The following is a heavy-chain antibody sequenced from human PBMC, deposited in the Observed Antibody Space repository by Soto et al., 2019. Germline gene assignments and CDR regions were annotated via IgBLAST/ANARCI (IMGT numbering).Heavy chain of an antibody. Sequence: QVQLQESGPGLVKPSQTLSLTCTVSGGSISSGDYYWSWIRQPPGKGLEWIGYIYYSGSTYYNPSLKSRVTISVDTSKNQFSLKLSSVTAADTAVYYCARAGYCTNGVCGGNWFDPWGQGTLVTVSS. CDR1: GGSISSGDYY. CDR2: IYYSGST. D-gene: IGHD2-8*01. J-gene: IGHJ5*02. V-gene: IGHV4-30-4*01. CDR3: ARAGYCTNGVCGGNWFDP.